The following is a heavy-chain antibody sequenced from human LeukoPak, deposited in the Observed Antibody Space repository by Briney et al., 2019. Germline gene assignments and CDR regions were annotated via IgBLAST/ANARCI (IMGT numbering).Heavy chain of an antibody. CDR1: GFTFSSYW. D-gene: IGHD2-2*01. J-gene: IGHJ3*02. Sequence: GGSLRLSCAASGFTFSSYWMTWVRQTPGKGLEWVANIKQDGSEKDYVDSVKGRFTISSDNAKNSLYLQMNSLRAEDTAVYYCARVRGGYCSSTSCSLGFGAFDIWGQGTMVTVSS. CDR2: IKQDGSEK. CDR3: ARVRGGYCSSTSCSLGFGAFDI. V-gene: IGHV3-7*03.